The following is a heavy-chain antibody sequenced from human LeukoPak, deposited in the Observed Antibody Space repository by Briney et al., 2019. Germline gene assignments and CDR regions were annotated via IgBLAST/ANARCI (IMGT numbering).Heavy chain of an antibody. CDR2: IKQDGSEK. V-gene: IGHV3-7*04. CDR1: GFSFTNYA. D-gene: IGHD6-19*01. CDR3: ARPPPRQDGSGWNYFDY. J-gene: IGHJ4*02. Sequence: PGGSLRLSCAASGFSFTNYALHWVRQAPGKGLEWAANIKQDGSEKNYVDSVKGRFTISRDNAKNSLYLQMNSLRAEDTAVYYCARPPPRQDGSGWNYFDYWGQGTLVTVSS.